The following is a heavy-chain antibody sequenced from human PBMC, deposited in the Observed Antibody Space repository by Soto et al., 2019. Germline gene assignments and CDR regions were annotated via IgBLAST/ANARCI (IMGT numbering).Heavy chain of an antibody. CDR3: GRAYGDYVFDY. V-gene: IGHV4-59*01. CDR2: IYYSGST. Sequence: PXETLCLTCVVSGGSLSSYYLSWIRPPPGKGLEWIGYIYYSGSTNYNPSLKSRVTISVDTSKNQFSLNLSSCTAADTAVYYCGRAYGDYVFDYWGRGTLVTVSS. D-gene: IGHD4-17*01. CDR1: GGSLSSYY. J-gene: IGHJ4*02.